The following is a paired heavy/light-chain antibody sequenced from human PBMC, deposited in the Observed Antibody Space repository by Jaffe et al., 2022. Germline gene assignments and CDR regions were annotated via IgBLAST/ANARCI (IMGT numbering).Light chain of an antibody. J-gene: IGLJ3*02. V-gene: IGLV7-43*01. Sequence: QTVVTQEPSLTVSPGGTVTLTCASSTGAVTSGYYPNWFQQKPGQAPRALIYSTSNKHSWTPARFSGSLLGGKAALTLSGVQPEDEAEYYCLLYYGGARVFGGGTKLTVL. CDR3: LLYYGGARV. CDR1: TGAVTSGYY. CDR2: STS.
Heavy chain of an antibody. D-gene: IGHD2-15*01. CDR2: IYHSGST. CDR3: ARIRRRRALPLYCSGGSCHPDTDAFDI. CDR1: GGSISSSNW. Sequence: QVQLQESGPGLVKPSGTLSLTCAVSGGSISSSNWWSWIRQPPGKGLEWIGEIYHSGSTNYNPSLKSRVTISVDKSKNQFSLKLSSVTAADTAVYYCARIRRRRALPLYCSGGSCHPDTDAFDIWGQGTMVTVSS. V-gene: IGHV4-4*02. J-gene: IGHJ3*02.